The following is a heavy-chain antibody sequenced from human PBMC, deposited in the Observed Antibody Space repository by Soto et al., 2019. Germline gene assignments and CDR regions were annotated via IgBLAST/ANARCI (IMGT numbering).Heavy chain of an antibody. D-gene: IGHD6-13*01. Sequence: EVQLLESGGGFVQPGGSLRLSCAASGFTFTNYALSWVRQAPGKGLEWVSTIGGGSGSTSYADSVKGRFSSSRENSKNTLYLQMSSLRAEDTALYYCATRMYSTSWYYFVSWGQGTLVTVSS. CDR3: ATRMYSTSWYYFVS. CDR1: GFTFTNYA. V-gene: IGHV3-23*01. J-gene: IGHJ4*02. CDR2: IGGGSGST.